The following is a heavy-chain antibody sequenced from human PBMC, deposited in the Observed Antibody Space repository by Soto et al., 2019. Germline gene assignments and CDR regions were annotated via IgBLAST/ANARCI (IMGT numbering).Heavy chain of an antibody. Sequence: GGSLRLSCAASGFTFSSYAMHWVRQAPGKGLEWVAVISYDGSNKYYADSVKGRFTISRDNSKNTLYLQMNSLRAEDTAVYYCARDGTYGPNYYYGMDVWGQGTTVTVSS. CDR2: ISYDGSNK. CDR3: ARDGTYGPNYYYGMDV. V-gene: IGHV3-30-3*01. D-gene: IGHD4-17*01. CDR1: GFTFSSYA. J-gene: IGHJ6*02.